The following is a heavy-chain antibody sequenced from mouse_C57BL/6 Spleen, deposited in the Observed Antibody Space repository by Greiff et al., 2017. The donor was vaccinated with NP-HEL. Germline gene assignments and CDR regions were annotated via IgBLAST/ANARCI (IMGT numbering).Heavy chain of an antibody. D-gene: IGHD4-1*01. Sequence: EVHLVESGGDLVKPGGSLKLSCAASGFTFSSYGMSWVRQTPDKRLEWVATISSGGSYTYYPDSVKGRFTISRDNAKNTLYLQMSSLKSEDTAMYYCARLTGVYYFDYWGQGTTLTVSS. CDR1: GFTFSSYG. V-gene: IGHV5-6*01. CDR3: ARLTGVYYFDY. J-gene: IGHJ2*01. CDR2: ISSGGSYT.